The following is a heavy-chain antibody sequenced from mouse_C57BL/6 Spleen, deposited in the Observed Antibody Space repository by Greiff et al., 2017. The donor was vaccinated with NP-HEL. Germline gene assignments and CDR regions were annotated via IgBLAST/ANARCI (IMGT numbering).Heavy chain of an antibody. V-gene: IGHV2-2*01. CDR2: IWSGGST. CDR1: GFSLTSYG. CDR3: ARNPPYYYGLDY. Sequence: VKLMESGPGLVQPSQSLSITCTVSGFSLTSYGVHWVRQSPGKGLEWLGVIWSGGSTDYNAAFISRLSISKDNSKSQVFFKMNSLQADDTAIYYCARNPPYYYGLDYWGQGTTLTVSS. D-gene: IGHD1-1*01. J-gene: IGHJ2*01.